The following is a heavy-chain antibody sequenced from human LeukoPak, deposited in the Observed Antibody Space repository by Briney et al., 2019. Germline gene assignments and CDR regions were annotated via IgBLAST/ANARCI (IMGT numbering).Heavy chain of an antibody. Sequence: GRSLRLSYAVSGFPFNAYTKNWVRQAPGKGLEWVSSISSRSGYLFYADSVRGRLTIFRDNAKNTLYLQMISLRAEDTAVYYCARSTIYDTGDYLDYWRQGTLVTVSS. CDR1: GFPFNAYT. CDR2: ISSRSGYL. CDR3: ARSTIYDTGDYLDY. D-gene: IGHD3-9*01. V-gene: IGHV3-21*01. J-gene: IGHJ4*02.